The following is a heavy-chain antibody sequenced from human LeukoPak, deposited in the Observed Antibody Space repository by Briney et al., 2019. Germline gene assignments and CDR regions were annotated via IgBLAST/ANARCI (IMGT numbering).Heavy chain of an antibody. CDR2: FTHLETT. Sequence: SETLSLTCAVYGGSFRGYNWTWIRQSQGKGLEWLGEFTHLETTNYNPSLKSRVTVSVDTSKNQFSLSLTSVTAADTAVYFCARGNRRLGYYGSGSRLPYDSWGQGTLVTVSS. J-gene: IGHJ5*02. V-gene: IGHV4-34*01. CDR1: GGSFRGYN. D-gene: IGHD3-10*01. CDR3: ARGNRRLGYYGSGSRLPYDS.